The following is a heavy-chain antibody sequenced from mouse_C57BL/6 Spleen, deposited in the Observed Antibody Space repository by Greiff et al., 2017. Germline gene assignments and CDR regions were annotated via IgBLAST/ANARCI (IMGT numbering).Heavy chain of an antibody. CDR2: IYPGSGST. Sequence: QVQLQQPGAELVKPGASVKMSCKASGYTFTSYWITWVKQRPGQGLEWIGDIYPGSGSTNYNEKFKSKATLTVDTSSSTAYMQLSSLSSEDSAVYYCARDGCSYGYFDVWGTGTTVTVSS. J-gene: IGHJ1*03. CDR3: ARDGCSYGYFDV. V-gene: IGHV1-55*01. CDR1: GYTFTSYW. D-gene: IGHD1-1*01.